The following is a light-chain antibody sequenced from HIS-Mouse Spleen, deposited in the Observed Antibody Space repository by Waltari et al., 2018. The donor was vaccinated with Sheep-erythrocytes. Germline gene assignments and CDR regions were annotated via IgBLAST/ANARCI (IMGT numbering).Light chain of an antibody. V-gene: IGLV2-23*03. CDR3: CSYAGSSTFDVV. Sequence: QSALTQPASVSGSPGQSLTISCPGTSTDVGSSNLVSWYQQHPGKAPKLMIYEGSKRPSGVSNRFSGSKSGNTASLTISGLQAEDEADYYCCSYAGSSTFDVVFGGGTKLTVL. CDR2: EGS. CDR1: STDVGSSNL. J-gene: IGLJ2*01.